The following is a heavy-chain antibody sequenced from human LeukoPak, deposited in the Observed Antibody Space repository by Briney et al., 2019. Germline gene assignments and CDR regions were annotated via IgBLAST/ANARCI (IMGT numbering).Heavy chain of an antibody. D-gene: IGHD6-13*01. J-gene: IGHJ6*02. CDR1: GGSISSYY. CDR3: ASGRQQLAHYGMDV. V-gene: IGHV4-59*01. Sequence: SETLSPTCTVSGGSISSYYWSWLRQPPGKGLEWIGYIYYSGSTNYNPSLKSRVTISVDTSKNQFSLKLSSVTAADTAVYYCASGRQQLAHYGMDVWGQGTTVTVSS. CDR2: IYYSGST.